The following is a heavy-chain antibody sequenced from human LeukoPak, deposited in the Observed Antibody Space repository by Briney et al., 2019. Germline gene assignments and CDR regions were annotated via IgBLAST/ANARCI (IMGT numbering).Heavy chain of an antibody. CDR2: IRYDGSNK. D-gene: IGHD3-16*02. Sequence: PGGSLRLSCAASGFTFSSYSMHWVRQAPGKGLEWVAFIRYDGSNKYYADSVKGRFTISRDNSKNTLYLQMNSLRAEDTAVYYFAKGGFTFGGVIVDWYLDLWGRGTLVTVSS. J-gene: IGHJ2*01. CDR3: AKGGFTFGGVIVDWYLDL. V-gene: IGHV3-30*02. CDR1: GFTFSSYS.